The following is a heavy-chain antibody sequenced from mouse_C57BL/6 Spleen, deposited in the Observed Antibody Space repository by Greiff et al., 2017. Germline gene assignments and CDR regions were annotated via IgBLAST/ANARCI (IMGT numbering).Heavy chain of an antibody. Sequence: QVQLQQPGAELVKPGASVKLSCKASGYTFTSYWMHWVKQRPGQGLEWIGMIHPNSGSTNYNEKFKSKATLTVDKSSSTAYMQLSSLTSEDSAVYYCARPATTESPWFAYWGQGTLVTVSA. CDR2: IHPNSGST. CDR1: GYTFTSYW. CDR3: ARPATTESPWFAY. D-gene: IGHD1-1*01. J-gene: IGHJ3*01. V-gene: IGHV1-64*01.